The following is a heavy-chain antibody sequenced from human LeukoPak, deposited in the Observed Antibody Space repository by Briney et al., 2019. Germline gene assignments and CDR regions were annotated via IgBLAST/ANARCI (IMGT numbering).Heavy chain of an antibody. V-gene: IGHV4-59*01. CDR2: IYYSGST. CDR1: GGSISSYY. D-gene: IGHD6-19*01. Sequence: PSETLSLTCTVSGGSISSYYWSWIRQPPGTGLEWIGYIYYSGSTNYNPSLKSRVTISVDTSKNKFSLNLSSVTAADTAGYYCVGRSTGWYRYWGQGTLVTVSS. J-gene: IGHJ4*02. CDR3: VGRSTGWYRY.